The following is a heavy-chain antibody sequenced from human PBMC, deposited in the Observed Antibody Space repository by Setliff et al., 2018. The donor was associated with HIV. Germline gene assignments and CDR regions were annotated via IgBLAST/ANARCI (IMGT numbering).Heavy chain of an antibody. J-gene: IGHJ6*03. CDR3: ARDATSEGYMDV. CDR2: VYTSGST. V-gene: IGHV4-4*08. CDR1: GGSISSYS. Sequence: LSLTCTVSGGSISSYSWSWIRQPPGKGLEWIGYVYTSGSTNYNPSLKSRVTISVDTSENQFSLKLTSVTAADTAMYFCARDATSEGYMDVWGKGTTVTISS.